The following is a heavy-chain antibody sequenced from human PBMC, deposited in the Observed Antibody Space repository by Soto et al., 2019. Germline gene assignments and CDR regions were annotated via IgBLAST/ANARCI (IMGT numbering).Heavy chain of an antibody. J-gene: IGHJ4*02. CDR2: ISSSSSYI. CDR1: GFTFSSYS. CDR3: ARERGVHYYGSGSYYPGDY. Sequence: EVQLVESGGGLVKPGGSLRLSCAASGFTFSSYSMNWVRQAPGKGLEWVSSISSSSSYIYYADSVKGRFTISRDNAKNSLYLQMNSLRAEDTAVYYCARERGVHYYGSGSYYPGDYWGQGTLVTVSS. D-gene: IGHD3-10*01. V-gene: IGHV3-21*01.